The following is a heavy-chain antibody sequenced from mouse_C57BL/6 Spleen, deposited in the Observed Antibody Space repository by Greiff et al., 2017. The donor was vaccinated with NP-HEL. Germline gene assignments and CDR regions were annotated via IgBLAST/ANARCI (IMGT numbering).Heavy chain of an antibody. CDR2: IHPNSGST. CDR3: AIESNSYYFDY. CDR1: GYTFTSYW. Sequence: QVQLQQPGAELVKPGASVKLSCKASGYTFTSYWMHWVKQRPGQGLEWIGMIHPNSGSTKYNEKIKSKATLTVDKSSSTAYMQLSSLTSEDSAVYYCAIESNSYYFDYWGQGTTLTVSS. D-gene: IGHD2-5*01. V-gene: IGHV1-64*01. J-gene: IGHJ2*01.